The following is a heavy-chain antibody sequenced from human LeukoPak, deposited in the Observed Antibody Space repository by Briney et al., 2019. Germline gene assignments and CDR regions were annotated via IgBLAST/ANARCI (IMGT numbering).Heavy chain of an antibody. CDR1: GGSISSSTYY. D-gene: IGHD6-13*01. V-gene: IGHV4-39*01. CDR2: IYYSGST. J-gene: IGHJ3*02. Sequence: SGTLSLTCTVSGGSISSSTYYWGWIRQPPGKGLEWIGSIYYSGSTYYNPSLKSRVTISVDTSKNQFSLKLSSVTAADTAVYYCARRTAAGNDAFDIWGQGTMVTVSS. CDR3: ARRTAAGNDAFDI.